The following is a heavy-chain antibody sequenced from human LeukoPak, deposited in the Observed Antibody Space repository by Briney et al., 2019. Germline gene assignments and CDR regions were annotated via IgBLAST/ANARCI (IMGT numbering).Heavy chain of an antibody. D-gene: IGHD6-13*01. V-gene: IGHV1-69*05. Sequence: SVKVSCKASGGTFSSYAISWVRQAPGQGLEWMGGIIPIFGTANYAQKFQGRVTITTDESTSTAYMELSSLRSEDTAVYYCAREEISNIAAAGYDAFDIWGQGTMVTVSS. J-gene: IGHJ3*02. CDR1: GGTFSSYA. CDR3: AREEISNIAAAGYDAFDI. CDR2: IIPIFGTA.